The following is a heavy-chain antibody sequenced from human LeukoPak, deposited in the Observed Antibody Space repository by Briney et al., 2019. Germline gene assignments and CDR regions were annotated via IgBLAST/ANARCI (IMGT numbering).Heavy chain of an antibody. D-gene: IGHD1-14*01. CDR2: IDDGGSEK. V-gene: IGHV3-7*01. Sequence: GGSLRLSCATSGFTFGNYWMTWVRQAPGKRLEWVANIDDGGSEKNYADSVKGRFTNSRDNARNSMFLQMNSLRVEDTAVYFCARDIPRGARYLDSWGRGTLVTVSS. CDR1: GFTFGNYW. CDR3: ARDIPRGARYLDS. J-gene: IGHJ5*01.